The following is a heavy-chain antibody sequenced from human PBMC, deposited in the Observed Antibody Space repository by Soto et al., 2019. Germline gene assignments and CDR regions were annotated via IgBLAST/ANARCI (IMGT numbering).Heavy chain of an antibody. Sequence: QITLKESGPTLVKPTQTLTLTCTFSGFSLSTTGVGVGLIRQPAGKALEWLALIYWDDDKRYSPSLKSRLTIAKDTSKNQVVLTMTDMDPADTASYNCTQAKLYCIDTHCSTWFDSWGQGTLVTVSS. D-gene: IGHD2-15*01. V-gene: IGHV2-5*02. CDR1: GFSLSTTGVG. J-gene: IGHJ5*01. CDR3: TQAKLYCIDTHCSTWFDS. CDR2: IYWDDDK.